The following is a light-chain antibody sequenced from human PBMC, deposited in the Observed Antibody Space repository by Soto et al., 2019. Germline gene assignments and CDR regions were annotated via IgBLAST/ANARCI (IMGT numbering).Light chain of an antibody. Sequence: EIVLTQSPRTLYLSPGESATLSCTASQSVRSNSLAWYQQKPGQAPRRLMFGAYGRATGTPPRFSGRGSGTDFTLTISRLEPEDFAVYYCQQYGTSPLTFGGGTKVDI. V-gene: IGKV3-20*01. CDR1: QSVRSNS. CDR3: QQYGTSPLT. CDR2: GAY. J-gene: IGKJ4*01.